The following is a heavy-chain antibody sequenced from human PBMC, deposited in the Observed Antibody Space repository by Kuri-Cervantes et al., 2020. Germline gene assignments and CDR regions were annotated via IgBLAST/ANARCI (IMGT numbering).Heavy chain of an antibody. CDR2: ISYDGSNK. Sequence: GESLKISCKGSGYSFTSYWIGWVRQAPGKGLEWVAVISYDGSNKYYADSVKGRFTISRDNSKNTLYLQMNSLRAEDTAVYYCARDSGSYSTYGMDVWGQGTTVTVSS. D-gene: IGHD1-26*01. CDR3: ARDSGSYSTYGMDV. J-gene: IGHJ6*02. V-gene: IGHV3-30*19. CDR1: GYSFTSYW.